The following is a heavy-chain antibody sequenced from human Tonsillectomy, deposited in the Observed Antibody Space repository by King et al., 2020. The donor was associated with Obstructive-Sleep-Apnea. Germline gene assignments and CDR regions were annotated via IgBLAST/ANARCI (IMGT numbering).Heavy chain of an antibody. Sequence: QLGQSGGGVVQPGRSLRLSCAASGYTISNYGMHWGRQAPGKGLEWVAIILYDGSNTYYADYAKGRFTISGENSKNTLYLQRNSLRSEDKAVYYCASPDGSGSHPPYYDYWGQGTLVTVSS. J-gene: IGHJ4*02. CDR2: ILYDGSNT. CDR1: GYTISNYG. D-gene: IGHD3-10*01. CDR3: ASPDGSGSHPPYYDY. V-gene: IGHV3-30*03.